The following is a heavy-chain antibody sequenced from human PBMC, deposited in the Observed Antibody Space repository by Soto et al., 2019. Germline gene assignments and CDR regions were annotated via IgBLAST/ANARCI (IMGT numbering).Heavy chain of an antibody. J-gene: IGHJ4*02. V-gene: IGHV4-34*12. CDR3: MLGSGWKDFDY. Sequence: PSETLSLTCAVYGGSFSGYYWSWIRQHPGKGLEWIGTIFYSGSTYYNPSLKSRVTISVDTSKNQFSLKLSSVTAADTAVYYCMLGSGWKDFDYWGQGTLVTVSS. D-gene: IGHD3-22*01. CDR1: GGSFSGYY. CDR2: IFYSGST.